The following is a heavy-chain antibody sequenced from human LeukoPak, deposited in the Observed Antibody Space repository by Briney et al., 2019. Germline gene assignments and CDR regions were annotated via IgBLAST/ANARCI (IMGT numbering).Heavy chain of an antibody. J-gene: IGHJ4*02. CDR2: INHSGST. Sequence: SETLSLTCAVYGGSFSGYYWSWIRQPPGKGLEWIGEINHSGSTNYNPSLKSRVTISVDTSKNQSSLKLSSVTAADTAVYYCARHGAATGYSSGWYDTYWGQGTLVTVSS. D-gene: IGHD6-19*01. CDR3: ARHGAATGYSSGWYDTY. V-gene: IGHV4-34*01. CDR1: GGSFSGYY.